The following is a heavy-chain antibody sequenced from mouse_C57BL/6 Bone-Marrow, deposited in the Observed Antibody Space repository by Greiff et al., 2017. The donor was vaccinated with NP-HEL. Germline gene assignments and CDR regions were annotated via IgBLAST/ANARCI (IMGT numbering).Heavy chain of an antibody. J-gene: IGHJ1*03. CDR3: ARSPYGNYWYYDV. D-gene: IGHD2-10*02. CDR2: ISSGGSYT. V-gene: IGHV5-6*01. Sequence: EVKLLESGGDLVKPGGSLKLSCAASGFTFSSYGMSWVRQTPDKRLEWIATISSGGSYTYYPDSLKGRFTISRDNTKNTLYLQMSSLKSEDTAVYSCARSPYGNYWYYDVWGTGTTVTVSS. CDR1: GFTFSSYG.